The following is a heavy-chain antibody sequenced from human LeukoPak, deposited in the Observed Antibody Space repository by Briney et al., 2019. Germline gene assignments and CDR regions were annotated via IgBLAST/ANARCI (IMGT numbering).Heavy chain of an antibody. CDR2: INHSGST. CDR1: GGSFSGCY. V-gene: IGHV4-34*01. D-gene: IGHD3-3*01. Sequence: SETLSLTCAVYGGSFSGCYWSWIRQPPGKGLEWIGEINHSGSTNYNPSLKSRVTILVDTSRNQFSLKLSSVTAADTAVYYCASTASGGVVIRGNWFDPWGQGTLVTVSS. CDR3: ASTASGGVVIRGNWFDP. J-gene: IGHJ5*02.